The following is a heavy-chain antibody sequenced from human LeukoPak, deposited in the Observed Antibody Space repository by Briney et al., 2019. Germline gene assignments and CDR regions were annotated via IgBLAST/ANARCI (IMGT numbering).Heavy chain of an antibody. V-gene: IGHV4-59*01. D-gene: IGHD3-22*01. CDR3: ARGPHYHDSSGYSPSYSYAMDV. CDR2: IYYSGGT. CDR1: GGSISSYY. Sequence: PSETLSLTCTVSGGSISSYYWSWIRQPPGKGLEWIGYIYYSGGTNYNPSLRSRVTISVDTSKNQFSLDLRSVTAADTAVYYCARGPHYHDSSGYSPSYSYAMDVWGQGTTVTVSS. J-gene: IGHJ6*02.